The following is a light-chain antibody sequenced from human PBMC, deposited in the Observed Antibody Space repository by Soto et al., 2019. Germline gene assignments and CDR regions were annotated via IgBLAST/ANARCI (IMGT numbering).Light chain of an antibody. J-gene: IGKJ4*01. V-gene: IGKV3-15*01. CDR3: QQYTNWPLT. Sequence: EIVMTQSPATLSVSPGGRATLSCRASQSIKSNLAWYQQKPGQAPRLLIYGASTRATGFPARSSGSGSGTEFTLTISSLQSEDFAVYYCQQYTNWPLTFGGGTKVEIK. CDR1: QSIKSN. CDR2: GAS.